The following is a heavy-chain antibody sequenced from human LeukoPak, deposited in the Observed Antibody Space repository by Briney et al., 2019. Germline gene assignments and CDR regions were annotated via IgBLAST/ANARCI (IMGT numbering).Heavy chain of an antibody. V-gene: IGHV3-21*01. Sequence: PGGSLRLSCAASGFTFSSYSMNWVRQAPGKGLEWVSSISSSSSYIYYADSVKGRFTISGDNAKNSLYLQMNSLRAEDTAVYYCASPLGYYYYMDVWGKGTTVTVSS. CDR2: ISSSSSYI. J-gene: IGHJ6*03. CDR1: GFTFSSYS. CDR3: ASPLGYYYYMDV.